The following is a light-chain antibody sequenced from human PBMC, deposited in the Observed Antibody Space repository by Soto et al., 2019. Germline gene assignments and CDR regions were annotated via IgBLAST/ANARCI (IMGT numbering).Light chain of an antibody. J-gene: IGKJ1*01. CDR1: QSVNTY. CDR2: AAS. CDR3: QQGYSNPWT. V-gene: IGKV1-39*01. Sequence: DIQMTQSPSSLSASVGDRVTITCRASQSVNTYLHWYQQKAGQAPKLLIYAASNLQSGVPSRFSGRGSGTDFTLTVESLHPVDFATSCWQQGYSNPWTFGQGTQVEVK.